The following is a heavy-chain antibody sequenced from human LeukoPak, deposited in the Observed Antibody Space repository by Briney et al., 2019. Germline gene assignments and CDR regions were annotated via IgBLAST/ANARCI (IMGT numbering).Heavy chain of an antibody. J-gene: IGHJ4*02. D-gene: IGHD4-17*01. CDR3: ARDYGWGTAGDY. CDR2: ISYDGSNK. V-gene: IGHV3-30*03. CDR1: GFAFSSYG. Sequence: GGSLRLSCAASGFAFSSYGMHWVRQAPGKGLEWVAVISYDGSNKYNADSVKGRFTISRDNSKNTVYLQMNSLRAEDTAVYYCARDYGWGTAGDYWGQGTLVTVSS.